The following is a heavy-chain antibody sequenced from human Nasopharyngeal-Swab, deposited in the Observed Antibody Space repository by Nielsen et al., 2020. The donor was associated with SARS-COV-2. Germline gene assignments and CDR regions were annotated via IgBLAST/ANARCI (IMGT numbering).Heavy chain of an antibody. V-gene: IGHV3-21*01. D-gene: IGHD6-13*01. CDR1: GFIFSNYS. CDR2: ISSSSTYI. J-gene: IGHJ4*02. CDR3: AREKVGAAAEGFDY. Sequence: GESLKISCAASGFIFSNYSMIWVRQAPGKGLEWVSAISSSSTYIYYADSVKGRFTISRDNAKSTLFLQMSNLRADDTAVYYCAREKVGAAAEGFDYWGRGTLVTVSS.